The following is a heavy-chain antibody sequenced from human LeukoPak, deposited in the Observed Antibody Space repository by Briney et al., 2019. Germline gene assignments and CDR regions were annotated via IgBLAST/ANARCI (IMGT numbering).Heavy chain of an antibody. Sequence: GGSLRLSCAASGFTFSSYSMSWVRQAPREELEWVSVISGSGDSAVFADSVKGRFTISRDNSRNTLYLQMSSLRADDTAVYYCVKAADDSSGYYASWGQGTLVTVSS. D-gene: IGHD3-22*01. CDR1: GFTFSSYS. CDR2: ISGSGDSA. CDR3: VKAADDSSGYYAS. V-gene: IGHV3-23*01. J-gene: IGHJ5*02.